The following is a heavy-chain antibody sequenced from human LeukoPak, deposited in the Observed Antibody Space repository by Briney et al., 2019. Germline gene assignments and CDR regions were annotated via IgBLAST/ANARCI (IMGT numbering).Heavy chain of an antibody. CDR3: ARVGWFGELTRHPVGDS. D-gene: IGHD3-10*01. V-gene: IGHV3-7*01. CDR2: IKQDGREK. CDR1: GFTFNSYW. J-gene: IGHJ4*02. Sequence: GGSLRLSCAASGFTFNSYWMSWGRQAPGKGLEWVANIKQDGREKNYVDSVTGRFTICRDTAEKSLYLKMNRLRDEDTAVYYCARVGWFGELTRHPVGDSWGQGTLVIVSS.